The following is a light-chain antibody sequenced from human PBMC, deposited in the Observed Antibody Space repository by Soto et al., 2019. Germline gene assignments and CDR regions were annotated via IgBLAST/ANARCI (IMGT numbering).Light chain of an antibody. CDR3: GSWDSSMSAYV. Sequence: QSVLTQPPSVSGAPGQWVSFSCTGSSSNIGAGYDVRWYQQLPGSAPKLLIYDDNKRPSGIPDRFSGSKSGTSATLGITGFHTGEEADYYCGSWDSSMSAYVCGTGTKVTVL. CDR2: DDN. J-gene: IGLJ1*01. CDR1: SSNIGAGYD. V-gene: IGLV1-51*01.